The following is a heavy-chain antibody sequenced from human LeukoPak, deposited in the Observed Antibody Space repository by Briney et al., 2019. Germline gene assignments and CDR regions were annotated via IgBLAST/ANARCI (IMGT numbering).Heavy chain of an antibody. J-gene: IGHJ4*02. CDR3: AKSSGYSYGSNYFDY. V-gene: IGHV3-48*01. CDR2: ISSSSSTI. CDR1: GFTFSNYN. D-gene: IGHD5-18*01. Sequence: GGSLRLSCAASGFTFSNYNMNWVRQAPGKGLEWVSYISSSSSTIHYAESVKGRFTISRDNARNSLYLQMNSLRAEDMAFYYCAKSSGYSYGSNYFDYWGQGALVTVSS.